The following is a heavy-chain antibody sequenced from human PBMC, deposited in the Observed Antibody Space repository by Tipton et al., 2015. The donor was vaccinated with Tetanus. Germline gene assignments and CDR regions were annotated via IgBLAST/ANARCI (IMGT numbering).Heavy chain of an antibody. D-gene: IGHD3-22*01. V-gene: IGHV4-61*01. CDR3: ARDGPYYSDTGNGYHFYGMDV. CDR1: GGSVNSGSYY. CDR2: IYPSGST. J-gene: IGHJ6*02. Sequence: TLSLTCTVSGGSVNSGSYYWSWIRQPPGKGLEWIGYIYPSGSTSYSPSLESRVTISLETSKNQFSLRLSSVTAADTAVYYCARDGPYYSDTGNGYHFYGMDVWGQGTTVTVSS.